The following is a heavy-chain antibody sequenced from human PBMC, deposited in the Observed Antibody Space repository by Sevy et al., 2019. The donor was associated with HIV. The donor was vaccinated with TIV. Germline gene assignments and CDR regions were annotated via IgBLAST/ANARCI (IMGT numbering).Heavy chain of an antibody. J-gene: IGHJ4*02. CDR1: GGSISGYY. Sequence: SETLSLTCTVSGGSISGYYWSWIRQPPGKGLEWIGYISYSGSTNYNPSLKSRVTISVDTSTNEFSLKLRSVTAADTAVYYCARSRVITGTFDYWGQGTLVTVSS. V-gene: IGHV4-59*01. D-gene: IGHD1-20*01. CDR2: ISYSGST. CDR3: ARSRVITGTFDY.